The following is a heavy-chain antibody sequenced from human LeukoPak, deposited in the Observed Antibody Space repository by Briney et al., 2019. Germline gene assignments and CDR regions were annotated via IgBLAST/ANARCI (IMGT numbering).Heavy chain of an antibody. J-gene: IGHJ5*02. CDR2: IFYSGST. CDR1: GXSISSSY. Sequence: KTSETLSLTCAVSGXSISSSYWSWIRQPPGKRLEWIGDIFYSGSTKYNPSLKSRVTISVDTSKNQFSLKVSSVTAADTAVYYCARDNGYSYAPWGQGTLVTVSS. D-gene: IGHD5-18*01. V-gene: IGHV4-59*01. CDR3: ARDNGYSYAP.